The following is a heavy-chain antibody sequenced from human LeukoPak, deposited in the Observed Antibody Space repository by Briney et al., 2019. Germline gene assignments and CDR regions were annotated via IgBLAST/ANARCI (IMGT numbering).Heavy chain of an antibody. CDR3: AKEGYYDYVWGSYRFGSPKNRRFDY. CDR2: ISGSGGST. Sequence: PGGSLRLSCAASGFTFNNYAMTWVRQAPGKGLEWVSAISGSGGSTYYADSVKGRFTISRDNSKNTLYLQMNSLRAEDTAVYYCAKEGYYDYVWGSYRFGSPKNRRFDYWGQGTLVTVSS. J-gene: IGHJ4*02. D-gene: IGHD3-16*02. V-gene: IGHV3-23*01. CDR1: GFTFNNYA.